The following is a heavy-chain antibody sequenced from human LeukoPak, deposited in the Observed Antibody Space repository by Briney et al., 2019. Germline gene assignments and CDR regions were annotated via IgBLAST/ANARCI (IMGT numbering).Heavy chain of an antibody. J-gene: IGHJ3*02. D-gene: IGHD2-15*01. V-gene: IGHV1-18*01. Sequence: ASVRVSCKASGYNFMSYGISWVRQAPGQGLEWMGWISAFNGNTNYAQNMQSRVTMTTDTSTSTVYMELRSLRSDDTAVYYCARGDLVVVVAGRVHHACDIWGQGTMVTVSS. CDR3: ARGDLVVVVAGRVHHACDI. CDR1: GYNFMSYG. CDR2: ISAFNGNT.